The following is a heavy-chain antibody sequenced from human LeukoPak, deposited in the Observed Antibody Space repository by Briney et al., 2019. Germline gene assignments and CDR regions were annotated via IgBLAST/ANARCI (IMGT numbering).Heavy chain of an antibody. D-gene: IGHD5-12*01. J-gene: IGHJ4*02. CDR1: GFTFSQYW. Sequence: GGSLRLSCAASGFTFSQYWMSWVRQAPGKGLEWVANINQGGSVKYYVDSVKGRFTISRDDAKNSLYVQMNSLRDEDTAVYYCARVGYSGWNLEYWGQGTLVTVSS. CDR3: ARVGYSGWNLEY. CDR2: INQGGSVK. V-gene: IGHV3-7*01.